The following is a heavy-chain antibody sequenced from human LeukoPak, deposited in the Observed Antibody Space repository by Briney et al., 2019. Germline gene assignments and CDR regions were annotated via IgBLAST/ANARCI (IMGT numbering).Heavy chain of an antibody. V-gene: IGHV3-21*01. D-gene: IGHD6-19*01. J-gene: IGHJ4*02. Sequence: GGSLRLSCAASGFTFSSYSMNWVRQAPGKGLEWVSSISRSSSYIYYADSVKGRFTISRDNAKNSLYLQMNSLRAEDTAVYYCARDRWLVRYRYFDYWGQGTLVTVSS. CDR1: GFTFSSYS. CDR2: ISRSSSYI. CDR3: ARDRWLVRYRYFDY.